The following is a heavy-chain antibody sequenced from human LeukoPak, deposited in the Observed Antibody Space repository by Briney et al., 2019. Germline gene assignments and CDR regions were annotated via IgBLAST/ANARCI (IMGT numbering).Heavy chain of an antibody. CDR2: IYYSGST. J-gene: IGHJ4*02. D-gene: IGHD3-22*01. CDR1: GGSISSGGYY. V-gene: IGHV4-31*03. CDR3: ARPSQYYYDSPDHYYFDY. Sequence: NPSETLSLTCTVSGGSISSGGYYWSWIRQHPGKGLEWIGYIYYSGSTYYNPSLKSRVTISVDTSKNQFSLKLSSVTAADTAVYYCARPSQYYYDSPDHYYFDYWGQGTLVTVSS.